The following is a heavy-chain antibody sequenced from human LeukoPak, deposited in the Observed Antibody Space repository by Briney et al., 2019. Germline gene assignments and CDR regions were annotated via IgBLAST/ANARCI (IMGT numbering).Heavy chain of an antibody. D-gene: IGHD6-13*01. CDR3: ARPGIAAAGPIDYYGMDV. CDR1: GCSISSSSYY. CDR2: IYYSGST. Sequence: SETLSLTCTVSGCSISSSSYYWGWIRQPPGKGLEWIGSIYYSGSTYYNPSLKSRVTISVDTSKNQFSLKLSSVTAADTAVYYCARPGIAAAGPIDYYGMDVWGQGTTVTVSS. J-gene: IGHJ6*02. V-gene: IGHV4-39*01.